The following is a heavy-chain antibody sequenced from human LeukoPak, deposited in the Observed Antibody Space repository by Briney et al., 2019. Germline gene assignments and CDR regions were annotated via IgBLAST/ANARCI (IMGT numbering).Heavy chain of an antibody. D-gene: IGHD2/OR15-2a*01. J-gene: IGHJ4*02. Sequence: ASVKVSCKASGGTFSSYAISWVRQAPGQGLEWVGRIIPILGIANYAQKFQGRVTITADKSTSTAYMELSSLRSEDTAVYYCAREREESSTFDYWGQGTLVTVSS. CDR2: IIPILGIA. V-gene: IGHV1-69*04. CDR1: GGTFSSYA. CDR3: AREREESSTFDY.